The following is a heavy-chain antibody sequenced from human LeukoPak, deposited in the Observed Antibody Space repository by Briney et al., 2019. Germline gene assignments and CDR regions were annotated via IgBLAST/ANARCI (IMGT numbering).Heavy chain of an antibody. CDR3: ARDYGDYVVDY. CDR2: IYYSGRT. Sequence: SETLSLTCTVSGGSISSYYWSWIRQPPGKGLEWIGYIYYSGRTNYNPSLKSRVTISVDTSKDQFSLKLSSVTAADTAVYYCARDYGDYVVDYWGQGTLVTVSS. CDR1: GGSISSYY. J-gene: IGHJ4*02. V-gene: IGHV4-59*01. D-gene: IGHD4-17*01.